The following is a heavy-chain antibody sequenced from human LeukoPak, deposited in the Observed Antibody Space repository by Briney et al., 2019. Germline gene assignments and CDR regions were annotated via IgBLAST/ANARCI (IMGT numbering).Heavy chain of an antibody. J-gene: IGHJ4*02. CDR2: INPSGGST. V-gene: IGHV1-46*01. D-gene: IGHD3-22*01. CDR1: GYTFTSYY. Sequence: ASVKVSCKASGYTFTSYYMHWVRQAPGQGLEWMGIINPSGGSTSYAQKFQGRVTMTGDMSTSTVYMELSSLRSEDTAVYYCARGLPNYYDSSGMLGFDYWGQGTLVTVSS. CDR3: ARGLPNYYDSSGMLGFDY.